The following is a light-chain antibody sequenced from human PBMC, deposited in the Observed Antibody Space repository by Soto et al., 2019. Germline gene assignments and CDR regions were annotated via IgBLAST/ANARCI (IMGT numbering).Light chain of an antibody. CDR3: HRYDRSPIFT. V-gene: IGKV3-20*01. CDR2: GAS. Sequence: EIVLTQSPGTLSLSPGERATLSCRASQSVSDSHLAWYHQKPGQPPRLLIYGASNRATGIPDRFSGRGSGTDFTLTISRLEPEDFATYYCHRYDRSPIFTFCPGTKVDV. J-gene: IGKJ3*01. CDR1: QSVSDSH.